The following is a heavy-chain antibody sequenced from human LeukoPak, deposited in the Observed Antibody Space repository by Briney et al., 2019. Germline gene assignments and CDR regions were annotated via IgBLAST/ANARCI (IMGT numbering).Heavy chain of an antibody. CDR2: LSVSGSDT. V-gene: IGHV3-23*01. CDR1: GFTFSSYA. J-gene: IGHJ6*02. CDR3: AESDVLAAVYYGMDV. D-gene: IGHD6-13*01. Sequence: GGSLRLSCAASGFTFSSYAMNWVRQAPGRGLEWLSVLSVSGSDTYYADSVKGRFTISRDNSKNTLYLQMNSLRAEDTAIYYCAESDVLAAVYYGMDVWGQGTRVTVSS.